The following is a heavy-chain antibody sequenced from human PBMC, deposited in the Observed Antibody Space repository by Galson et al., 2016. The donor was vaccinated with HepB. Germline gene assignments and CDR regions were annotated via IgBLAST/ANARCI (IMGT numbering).Heavy chain of an antibody. D-gene: IGHD6-13*01. J-gene: IGHJ6*04. CDR1: GFTFSIHD. V-gene: IGHV3-13*01. Sequence: SLRLSCAASGFTFSIHDMHWVRQAPGKGLEWVSAIETAGDTYYPDSVKGRFTISRDNAKNSLYLQMNSLRAEDTALYYCAKDRGYITSYLGIPGGMDVWGRGTTVTVSS. CDR2: IETAGDT. CDR3: AKDRGYITSYLGIPGGMDV.